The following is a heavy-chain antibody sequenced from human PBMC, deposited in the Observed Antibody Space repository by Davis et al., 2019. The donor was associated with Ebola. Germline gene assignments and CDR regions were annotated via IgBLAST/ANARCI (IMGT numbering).Heavy chain of an antibody. Sequence: GESLKISCAASGFTFSSYGMHWVRQAPGKGLEWVAVISYDGSNKYYADSVKGRFTISRDNSKNTLYLQMNSLRAEDTAVYYCAKGGYCSSTSCQKLYYYYYGMDVWGQGTTVTVSS. CDR3: AKGGYCSSTSCQKLYYYYYGMDV. J-gene: IGHJ6*02. CDR1: GFTFSSYG. V-gene: IGHV3-30*18. D-gene: IGHD2-2*01. CDR2: ISYDGSNK.